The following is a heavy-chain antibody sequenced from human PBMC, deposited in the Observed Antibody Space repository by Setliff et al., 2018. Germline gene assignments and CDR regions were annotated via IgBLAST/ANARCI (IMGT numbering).Heavy chain of an antibody. Sequence: SETLSLTCAVYGGSFSGFYWSWIRQPPGKGLEWFGEINHSGSTNYNTSLKSRVTISVDTSKNQFSLKLSSVTAAATAVYYCARAPPPWLQSLGGDSWGQGTLVTVSS. CDR3: ARAPPPWLQSLGGDS. CDR2: INHSGST. CDR1: GGSFSGFY. V-gene: IGHV4-34*01. J-gene: IGHJ4*02. D-gene: IGHD5-12*01.